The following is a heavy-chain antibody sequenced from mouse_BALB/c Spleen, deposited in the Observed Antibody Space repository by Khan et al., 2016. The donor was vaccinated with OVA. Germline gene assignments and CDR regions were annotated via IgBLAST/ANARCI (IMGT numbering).Heavy chain of an antibody. CDR2: INTYTGEP. CDR3: AKGASFDY. D-gene: IGHD6-1*01. CDR1: GYTFTNYG. V-gene: IGHV9-3-1*01. Sequence: QIQLVQSGPELKKPGETVKISCKASGYTFTNYGMNWVKQAPGKGLKWMGWINTYTGEPTYADDFKGRFAFSLETSASTAYMQINNLKNEDTATYFCAKGASFDYWGQGTTLTVSS. J-gene: IGHJ2*01.